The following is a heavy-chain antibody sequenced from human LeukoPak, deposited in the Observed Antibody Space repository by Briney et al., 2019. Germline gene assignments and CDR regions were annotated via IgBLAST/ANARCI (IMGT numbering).Heavy chain of an antibody. CDR3: GTEWLSLGPVVY. V-gene: IGHV1-2*02. J-gene: IGHJ4*02. D-gene: IGHD3-3*01. CDR1: GYTFTGYY. CDR2: INSNSGGT. Sequence: ASVKVSCKASGYTFTGYYMHWVRQAPGHGLEWMGWINSNSGGTNYAQKFQGRVTMTRDTSISTAYMELSRLRSDDTAVYYCGTEWLSLGPVVYWGQGTLVTVSS.